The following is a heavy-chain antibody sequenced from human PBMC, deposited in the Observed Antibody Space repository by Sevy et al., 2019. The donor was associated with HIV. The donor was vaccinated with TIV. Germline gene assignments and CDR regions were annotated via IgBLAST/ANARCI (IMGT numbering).Heavy chain of an antibody. D-gene: IGHD5-18*01. V-gene: IGHV3-30-3*01. CDR3: ARDPRGYSYGYYFDY. CDR1: GFTFSSYW. Sequence: GGSLRLSCAASGFTFSSYWMHWVRQAPGKGLEWVAVISYDGSNKYYADSVKGRFTISRDNSKNTLYLQMNSLRAEDTAVYYCARDPRGYSYGYYFDYWGQGTLVTVSS. J-gene: IGHJ4*02. CDR2: ISYDGSNK.